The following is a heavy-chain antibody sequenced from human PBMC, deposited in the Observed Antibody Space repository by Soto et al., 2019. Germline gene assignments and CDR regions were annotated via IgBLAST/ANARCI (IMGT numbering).Heavy chain of an antibody. Sequence: QVQLVESGGGVVQPGRSLRLSCAASGFTFSSYGMHWVRQAPGKGLEWVAVIWYDGSNKYYADSVKGRFTISRDNSKNTLFLQMNSLGAAEPAVDYCAREPNDRYYYGMDVWGQGTPVTLSS. V-gene: IGHV3-33*01. CDR3: AREPNDRYYYGMDV. D-gene: IGHD1-1*01. CDR2: IWYDGSNK. J-gene: IGHJ6*02. CDR1: GFTFSSYG.